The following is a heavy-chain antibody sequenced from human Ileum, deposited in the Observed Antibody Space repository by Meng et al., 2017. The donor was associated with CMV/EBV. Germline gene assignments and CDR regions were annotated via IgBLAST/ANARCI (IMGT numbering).Heavy chain of an antibody. V-gene: IGHV4-4*07. J-gene: IGHJ4*02. Sequence: QGPLRESAPGLVKPSVSLSLTPSVSVGHLLNYYLNWMRQPAGKGLEWIGRIYTSGSTNYNPSLKSRVTISTDTSKNQLSLKLTSVTAADTAVYYCARDTGTTGTGSLFDYWGQGTLVTVSS. CDR2: IYTSGST. CDR1: VGHLLNYY. CDR3: ARDTGTTGTGSLFDY. D-gene: IGHD1-1*01.